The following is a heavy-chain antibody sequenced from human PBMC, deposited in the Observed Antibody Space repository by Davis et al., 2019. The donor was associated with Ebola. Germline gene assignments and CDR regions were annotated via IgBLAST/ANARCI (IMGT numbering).Heavy chain of an antibody. D-gene: IGHD1-14*01. CDR2: IYHSGST. CDR3: ARNHFDP. J-gene: IGHJ5*02. V-gene: IGHV4-4*02. Sequence: PLETLSLTCAVSGGSISTNYWWSWVRQPPGKGLEWIGEIYHSGSTNYNPSLKGRATISVDKSKNQFSLNLRSVTAADTAVYYCARNHFDPWGQGTRVTVSS. CDR1: GGSISTNYW.